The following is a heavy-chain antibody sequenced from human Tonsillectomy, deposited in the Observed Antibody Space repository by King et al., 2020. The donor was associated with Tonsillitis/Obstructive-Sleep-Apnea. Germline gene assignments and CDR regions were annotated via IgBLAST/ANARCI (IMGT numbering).Heavy chain of an antibody. V-gene: IGHV4-39*01. D-gene: IGHD1-26*01. CDR3: ARRRYSGSYFDY. CDR2: IYYSGST. Sequence: QLQESGPGLVKPSETLSLTCTVSGGSISSSSYYWGWIRQPPGKGLEWIGSIYYSGSTYYNPSLKSRVTIPVDTSKNQFSLKLSSVTAADTAVYYCARRRYSGSYFDYWGQGTLVTVSS. CDR1: GGSISSSSYY. J-gene: IGHJ4*02.